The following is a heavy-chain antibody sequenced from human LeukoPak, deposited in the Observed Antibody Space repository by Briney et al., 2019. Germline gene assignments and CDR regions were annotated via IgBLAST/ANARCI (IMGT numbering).Heavy chain of an antibody. V-gene: IGHV3-7*01. CDR2: IKQDGSQR. CDR3: ARRGGSSSRRSPIDY. J-gene: IGHJ4*02. D-gene: IGHD6-6*01. Sequence: GGSLRLSCTASGFTFSDYWMTWVRQAPGKGPEWVANIKQDGSQRYYVDSVRGRFTISRDNAKNSLFLQVNGLRAEDTAVYYCARRGGSSSRRSPIDYWGQGTLVTVSS. CDR1: GFTFSDYW.